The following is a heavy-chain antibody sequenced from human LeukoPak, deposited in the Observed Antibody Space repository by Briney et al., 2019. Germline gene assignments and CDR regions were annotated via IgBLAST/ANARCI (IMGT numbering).Heavy chain of an antibody. D-gene: IGHD5-18*01. CDR3: AKRLGYNFDY. J-gene: IGHJ4*02. CDR2: ISYDGSNK. Sequence: GGSLRLSCAASGFTFSNYAMHWVRQAPGKGLEWVAVISYDGSNKYYADSVKGRFTISRDNSKNTLYLQVNSLRAEDTAIYYCAKRLGYNFDYWGQGTLVTVSS. CDR1: GFTFSNYA. V-gene: IGHV3-30-3*02.